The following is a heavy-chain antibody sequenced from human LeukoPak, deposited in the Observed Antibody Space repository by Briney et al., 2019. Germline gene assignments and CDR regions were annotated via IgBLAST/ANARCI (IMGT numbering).Heavy chain of an antibody. CDR3: ARQTWYYDILTGSYYYYYMDV. J-gene: IGHJ6*03. CDR1: GGSISSSSYY. CDR2: IYYSGST. Sequence: PSETLSLTCTVSGGSISSSSYYWGWIRQPPGKGLEWIGSIYYSGSTYYNPSLKSRVTISLDTSKNQFSLKLSSVTAADTAVYYCARQTWYYDILTGSYYYYYMDVWGKGTTVTISS. V-gene: IGHV4-39*01. D-gene: IGHD3-9*01.